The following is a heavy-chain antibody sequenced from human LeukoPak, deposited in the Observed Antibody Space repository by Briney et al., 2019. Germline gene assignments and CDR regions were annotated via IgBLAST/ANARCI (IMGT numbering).Heavy chain of an antibody. CDR3: VAEHYDFWSGSN. CDR1: GFTFSTYS. CDR2: ITNSDNYM. J-gene: IGHJ4*02. V-gene: IGHV3-21*01. D-gene: IGHD3-3*01. Sequence: PGGSLRLSCAASGFTFSTYSMNWVRQAPGKGLEWVSSITNSDNYMYYADSVKGRFAISRDNAKNSLYLQMNSLRAEDTAMYYCVAEHYDFWSGSNWGQGTLVTVSS.